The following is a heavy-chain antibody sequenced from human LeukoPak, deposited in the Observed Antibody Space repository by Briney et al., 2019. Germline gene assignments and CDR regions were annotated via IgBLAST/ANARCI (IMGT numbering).Heavy chain of an antibody. D-gene: IGHD5-24*01. CDR2: IYYSGST. CDR1: GGSISSRSYY. Sequence: SETLSLTCTVSGGSISSRSYYWGWIRQPPGKGLEWIGSIYYSGSTYYNPSLKSRVTISVDTSKNQFSLKLSSVTAADTAVYHCARGSYYSAVDVEMATTNFDYWGQGTLVTVSS. J-gene: IGHJ4*02. V-gene: IGHV4-39*07. CDR3: ARGSYYSAVDVEMATTNFDY.